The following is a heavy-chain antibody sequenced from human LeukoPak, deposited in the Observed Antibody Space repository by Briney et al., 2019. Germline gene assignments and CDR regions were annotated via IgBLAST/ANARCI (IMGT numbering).Heavy chain of an antibody. V-gene: IGHV1-18*01. CDR2: ISPYNGNT. CDR3: ARDQGYYDSSGYYYYYYGMDV. J-gene: IGHJ6*02. CDR1: GYTFASYG. Sequence: ASVKVSCKTSGYTFASYGVSWVRQAPGQGLEWMAWISPYNGNTNYAQKLQGRVTLTTDTSTSTAYMELRSLRSDDTAVYYCARDQGYYDSSGYYYYYYGMDVWGQGTTVTVSS. D-gene: IGHD3-22*01.